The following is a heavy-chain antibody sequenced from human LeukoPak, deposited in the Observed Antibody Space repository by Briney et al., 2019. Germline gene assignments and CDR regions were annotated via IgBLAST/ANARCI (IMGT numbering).Heavy chain of an antibody. CDR2: IKQDGSEK. D-gene: IGHD3-9*01. CDR1: GFTVSSNY. CDR3: ARSGPHYDILTGYYLYYGMDV. J-gene: IGHJ6*02. V-gene: IGHV3-7*01. Sequence: GGSLRLSCAASGFTVSSNYMSWVRQAPGKGLEWVANIKQDGSEKYYVDSVKGRFTISRDNAKNSLYLQMNSLRAEDTAVYYCARSGPHYDILTGYYLYYGMDVWGQGTTVTVSS.